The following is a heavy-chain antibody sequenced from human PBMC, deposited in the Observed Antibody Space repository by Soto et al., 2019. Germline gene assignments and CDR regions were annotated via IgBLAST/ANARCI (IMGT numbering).Heavy chain of an antibody. CDR2: SRGSDGST. CDR1: GFTFITYD. Sequence: EVQLLESGGGSVQPGGSLRLSCAASGFTFITYDMTWVRQAPGKGLEWVSVSRGSDGSTYYADSVKGRFTISRDNSKNTVYLQMNSLRAHDTAIYYCVKGQWGDYWGQGPLVNVSS. D-gene: IGHD7-27*01. J-gene: IGHJ4*02. CDR3: VKGQWGDY. V-gene: IGHV3-23*01.